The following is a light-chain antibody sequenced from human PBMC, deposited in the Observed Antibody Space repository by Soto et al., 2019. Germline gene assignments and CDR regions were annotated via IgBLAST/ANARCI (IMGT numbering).Light chain of an antibody. CDR3: QSYDSNLSGVV. CDR1: SSNIGAHYD. J-gene: IGLJ2*01. V-gene: IGLV1-40*01. Sequence: QPVLTQPPSVSGAPGQRVTISCTGTSSNIGAHYDVHWYQQLPGTAPKLLIYGNINRPSGVPDRISASKSGTPASLAITGLQADDEADYYCQSYDSNLSGVVFGGGTKLTVL. CDR2: GNI.